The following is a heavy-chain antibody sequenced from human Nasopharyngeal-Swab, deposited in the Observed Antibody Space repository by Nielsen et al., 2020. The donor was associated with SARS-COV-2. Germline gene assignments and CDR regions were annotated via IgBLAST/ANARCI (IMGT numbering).Heavy chain of an antibody. J-gene: IGHJ4*02. Sequence: ARQAPGKGLEWLGRIGDKDHNYATTYGASVKGRFTISRDDSKNTAFLQMDSLKTEDTALYYCTTDFYFDYWGQGTLVTVSS. V-gene: IGHV3-73*01. CDR3: TTDFYFDY. CDR2: IGDKDHNYAT.